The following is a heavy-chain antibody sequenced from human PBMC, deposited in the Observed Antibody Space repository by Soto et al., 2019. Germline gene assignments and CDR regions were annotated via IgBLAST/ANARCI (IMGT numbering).Heavy chain of an antibody. V-gene: IGHV4-59*08. J-gene: IGHJ5*02. CDR1: GGSMSSYY. CDR3: ASWGVYCTSTSCFERWFDP. D-gene: IGHD2-2*01. CDR2: IYYSGST. Sequence: QVQLQESGPGLVKPSETLSLTCTVSGGSMSSYYWSWIRQPPGKGLEWIGYIYYSGSTTYNPALMSRVTISVDTSKKQFSLKLSSVAAADTAVYYCASWGVYCTSTSCFERWFDPWGQGILVTVSS.